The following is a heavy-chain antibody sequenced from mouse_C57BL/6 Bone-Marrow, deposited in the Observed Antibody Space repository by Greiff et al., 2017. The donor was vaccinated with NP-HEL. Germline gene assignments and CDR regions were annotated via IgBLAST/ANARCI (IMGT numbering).Heavy chain of an antibody. J-gene: IGHJ2*01. CDR1: GFNIKDDY. V-gene: IGHV14-4*01. D-gene: IGHD2-10*01. CDR3: TTSYYGNYFDY. CDR2: IDPENGDT. Sequence: EVQLQQSGAELVRPGASVKLSCTASGFNIKDDYMHWVKQRPEQGLEWIGWIDPENGDTEYASKFQGKATITADTSSNTAYLQLSSLTSEDTAVYYCTTSYYGNYFDYWGQGTTLTVSS.